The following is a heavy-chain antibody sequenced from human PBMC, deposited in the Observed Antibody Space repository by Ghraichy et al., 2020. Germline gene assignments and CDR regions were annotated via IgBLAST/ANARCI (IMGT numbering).Heavy chain of an antibody. J-gene: IGHJ4*02. Sequence: SGPTLVKPTQTLTLTCTFSGFSLSTSGVGVGWIRQPPGKALEWLALIYWDDDKRYSPSLKSRLTITKDTSKNQVVLTMTNMDPVDTATYYCAHSDLLTTDYGDREYYFDYWGQGTLVTVSS. CDR3: AHSDLLTTDYGDREYYFDY. CDR1: GFSLSTSGVG. D-gene: IGHD4-17*01. CDR2: IYWDDDK. V-gene: IGHV2-5*02.